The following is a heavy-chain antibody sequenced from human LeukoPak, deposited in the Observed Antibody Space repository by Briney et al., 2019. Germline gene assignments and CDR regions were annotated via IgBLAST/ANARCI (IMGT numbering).Heavy chain of an antibody. CDR2: ISSSSSTI. Sequence: GGSLRLSCAASGFTFSSYSMNWVRQAPGKGLEWVSYISSSSSTIYYADSVKGRFTISRDNSKNTLYLQMNSLRAEDTAVYYCAFYYYGSGRPHDAFDIWGQGTMVAVSS. J-gene: IGHJ3*02. CDR3: AFYYYGSGRPHDAFDI. V-gene: IGHV3-48*01. CDR1: GFTFSSYS. D-gene: IGHD3-10*01.